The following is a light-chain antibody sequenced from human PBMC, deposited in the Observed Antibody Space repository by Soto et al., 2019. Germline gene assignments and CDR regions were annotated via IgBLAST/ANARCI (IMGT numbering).Light chain of an antibody. CDR3: QQYGNSPWT. V-gene: IGKV3-20*01. J-gene: IGKJ1*01. Sequence: EIVLTQSPGTLSLSPGERATLSCRASQSVSSNYLAWCQQKPGQAPRLLIYGVSSRATGIPDRFSGSGSGTDFTLTISRLEPEDFAVYYCQQYGNSPWTFGQGTKVEIK. CDR1: QSVSSNY. CDR2: GVS.